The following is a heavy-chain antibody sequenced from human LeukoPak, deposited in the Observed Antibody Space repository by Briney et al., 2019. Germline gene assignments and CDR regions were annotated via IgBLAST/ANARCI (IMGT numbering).Heavy chain of an antibody. Sequence: PSETLSLTCTVSGASINIRYHYWGWIRQSPGKGLEWIGSMDYTGETYYNPSLKSRVTISVDTSKNQFSLKLSSVTAADTAVYYCARGHRSSRIAARPKLGNYYYYYMDVWGKGTTVTVSS. V-gene: IGHV4-39*07. J-gene: IGHJ6*03. CDR2: MDYTGET. D-gene: IGHD6-6*01. CDR3: ARGHRSSRIAARPKLGNYYYYYMDV. CDR1: GASINIRYHY.